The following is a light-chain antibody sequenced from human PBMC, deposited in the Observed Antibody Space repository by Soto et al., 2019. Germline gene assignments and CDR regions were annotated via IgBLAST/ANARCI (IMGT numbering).Light chain of an antibody. J-gene: IGKJ1*01. CDR3: QQYNNWPRT. CDR1: QSVSSK. Sequence: EIVMTQSPATLSVSPGERATLSCRASQSVSSKLAWFQQKPGQAPRLLIYGVSTRATGVPVRFSGSGSGTEFTLTVNSLQSEDFAVYYCQQYNNWPRTFGQGTKVDI. CDR2: GVS. V-gene: IGKV3-15*01.